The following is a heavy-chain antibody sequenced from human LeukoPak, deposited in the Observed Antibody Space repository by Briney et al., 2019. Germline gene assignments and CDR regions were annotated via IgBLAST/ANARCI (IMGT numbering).Heavy chain of an antibody. V-gene: IGHV4-59*01. CDR3: AAGGYYCSGGSCYDY. Sequence: SETLSLTCTVSGGSISSYYWSWIRQTPGKGLEWIGYIYYSGSTNYNPSLKSRVTISVDTSKNQFSLKLSSVTAADTAVYYCAAGGYYCSGGSCYDYWGQGTLVTVSS. J-gene: IGHJ4*02. D-gene: IGHD2-15*01. CDR2: IYYSGST. CDR1: GGSISSYY.